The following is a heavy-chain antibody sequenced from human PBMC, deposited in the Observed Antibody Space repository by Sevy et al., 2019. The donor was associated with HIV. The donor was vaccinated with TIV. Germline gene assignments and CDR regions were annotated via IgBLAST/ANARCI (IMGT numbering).Heavy chain of an antibody. D-gene: IGHD6-13*01. J-gene: IGHJ3*01. CDR2: LSGSGGTT. CDR1: GFTFFSHV. V-gene: IGHV3-23*01. CDR3: ATGTTDSSISWVFDV. Sequence: GGCLRLSCAASGFTFFSHVMSWVRQAPGKGLEWVSGLSGSGGTTYYADSVKGRFSISRDNSKNKLYLQMSSLRIEDSAVVYCATGTTDSSISWVFDVWGQGTMVTVSS.